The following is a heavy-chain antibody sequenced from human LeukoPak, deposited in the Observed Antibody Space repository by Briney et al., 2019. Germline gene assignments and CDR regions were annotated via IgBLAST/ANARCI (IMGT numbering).Heavy chain of an antibody. CDR1: GFTFSNSW. CDR3: ARDQTQAGPTTVDY. J-gene: IGHJ4*02. CDR2: ISAGGTNT. D-gene: IGHD1-14*01. V-gene: IGHV3-74*03. Sequence: GGSLRLSCVASGFTFSNSWMHWVRQAPGKGLLWVSRISAGGTNTKYADSVKGRFTISRDNAKNTLYLQMNTLRAEDTAVYYCARDQTQAGPTTVDYWGQGTLVTVSS.